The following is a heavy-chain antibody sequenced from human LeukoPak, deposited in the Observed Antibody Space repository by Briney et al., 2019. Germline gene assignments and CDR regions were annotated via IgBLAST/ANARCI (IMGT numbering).Heavy chain of an antibody. CDR2: MRYDESNK. J-gene: IGHJ4*02. V-gene: IGHV3-30*02. Sequence: PGGSLRLSCAASGFTFSSYGIHWVRQAPGKGLEWVAFMRYDESNKYYADSVKGRFTISRDNSRNTLYLQMNSLRAEDTAVYYCPKDRESYYCSSTNCYLDYWGQGTLVTVSS. CDR1: GFTFSSYG. CDR3: PKDRESYYCSSTNCYLDY. D-gene: IGHD2-2*01.